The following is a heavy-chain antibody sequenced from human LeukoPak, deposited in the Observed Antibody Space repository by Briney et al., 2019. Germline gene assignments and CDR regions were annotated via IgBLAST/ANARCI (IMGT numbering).Heavy chain of an antibody. CDR2: IYYSGST. CDR3: ARHEDSSSWYPYFQH. CDR1: GGSISSYY. Sequence: SETLFLTCTVSGGSISSYYWSWIRQPPGKGLEWIGYIYYSGSTNYNPSLKSRVTISVDTSKNQFSLKLSSVTAADTAVYYCARHEDSSSWYPYFQHWGQGTLVTVSS. D-gene: IGHD6-13*01. J-gene: IGHJ1*01. V-gene: IGHV4-59*08.